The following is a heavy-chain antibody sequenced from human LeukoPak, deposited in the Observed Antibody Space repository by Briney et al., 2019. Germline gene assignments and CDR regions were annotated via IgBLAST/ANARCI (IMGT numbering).Heavy chain of an antibody. CDR3: ASGSGYSSGWTSRPWYFDL. J-gene: IGHJ2*01. CDR2: INPNSGGT. CDR1: GYTFTGYY. Sequence: ASVKVSCKASGYTFTGYYMHWVRQAPGQGLEWMGWINPNSGGTNYAQKFQGRVTMTRDTSISTAYMELSRLRSDDTAVYYCASGSGYSSGWTSRPWYFDLWGRGTLVTVSS. D-gene: IGHD6-19*01. V-gene: IGHV1-2*02.